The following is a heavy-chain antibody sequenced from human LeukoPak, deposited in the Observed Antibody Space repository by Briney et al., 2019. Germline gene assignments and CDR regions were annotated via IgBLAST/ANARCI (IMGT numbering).Heavy chain of an antibody. V-gene: IGHV3-23*01. CDR1: GFPFTFA. J-gene: IGHJ4*02. D-gene: IGHD6-6*01. CDR3: AKQSTARSLGE. Sequence: PGGSLRLSCAASGFPFTFAMSWVCQAPGKGLEWVSSISGSGGDTYYADSVKGRFTISRDNSKNTLYLQMNSLRAEDTAIYYCAKQSTARSLGEGGRGTLVTVSS. CDR2: ISGSGGDT.